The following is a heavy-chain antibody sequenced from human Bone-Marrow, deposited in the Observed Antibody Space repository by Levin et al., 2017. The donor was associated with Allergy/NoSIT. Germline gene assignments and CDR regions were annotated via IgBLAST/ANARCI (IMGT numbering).Heavy chain of an antibody. CDR1: GFNFSNYG. Sequence: GGSLRLSCAASGFNFSNYGMNWVRQAPGKGLEWVSSISSSSHYKYYTDSVKGRFTISRDNAKNSLYLEMNDLRAEDTAVYYCASLLVVVLSDNDHWGQGTVVTVSS. D-gene: IGHD2-2*01. V-gene: IGHV3-21*01. J-gene: IGHJ4*02. CDR3: ASLLVVVLSDNDH. CDR2: ISSSSHYK.